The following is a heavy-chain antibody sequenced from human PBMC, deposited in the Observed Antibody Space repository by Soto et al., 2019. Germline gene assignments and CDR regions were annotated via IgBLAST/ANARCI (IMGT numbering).Heavy chain of an antibody. D-gene: IGHD3-10*01. CDR3: ARDNPELYGYGSGSYNAFDI. V-gene: IGHV3-13*01. Sequence: HPGGSLRLSCAASGFTFSSYDMHWVRQATGKGLEWVSAIGTAGDTYYPGSVKGRFTISRENAKNSLYLQMNSLRAEDTAVYYCARDNPELYGYGSGSYNAFDIWGQGTMVTVSS. CDR1: GFTFSSYD. J-gene: IGHJ3*02. CDR2: IGTAGDT.